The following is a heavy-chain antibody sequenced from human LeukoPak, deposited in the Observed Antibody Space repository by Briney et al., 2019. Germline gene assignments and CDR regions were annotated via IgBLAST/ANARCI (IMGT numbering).Heavy chain of an antibody. V-gene: IGHV3-48*01. CDR1: GVTFSTYS. Sequence: GGSLRLSCEASGVTFSTYSMNWVRQAPGKGLEWVSFISRSSSAIYYADSVRGRFTISRDDSKNTAYLQMNSLKTEDTAVYYCTSPTVTTNNFDYWGQGTLVTVSS. CDR2: ISRSSSAI. J-gene: IGHJ4*02. D-gene: IGHD4-4*01. CDR3: TSPTVTTNNFDY.